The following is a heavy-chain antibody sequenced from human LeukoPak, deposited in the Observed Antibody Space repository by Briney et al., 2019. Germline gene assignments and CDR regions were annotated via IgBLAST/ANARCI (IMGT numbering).Heavy chain of an antibody. CDR2: FYYSGST. CDR3: ARGWFGELLGYFDP. V-gene: IGHV4-34*01. Sequence: SETLSLTCAVYGGSFSAYYWSWIRQPPGKGLEWIGSFYYSGSTYYNPSLKSRVTLSVDTSRNQFSLKLNSVTAPDTAVYYCARGWFGELLGYFDPWGQGTLVTVSS. J-gene: IGHJ5*02. D-gene: IGHD3-10*01. CDR1: GGSFSAYY.